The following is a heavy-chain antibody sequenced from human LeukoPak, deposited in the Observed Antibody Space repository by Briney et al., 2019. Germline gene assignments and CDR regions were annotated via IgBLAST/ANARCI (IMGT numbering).Heavy chain of an antibody. V-gene: IGHV3-7*01. CDR3: ARVSRVYYESGGYPY. D-gene: IGHD3-22*01. J-gene: IGHJ1*01. CDR2: IKPDGSEK. Sequence: GGSLRLSCAASGFSFNTKWMTWVRQAPGKGLEWVANIKPDGSEKFSVDSVKGRFTISRDNAKNSLFLQMNSLRAEDTAVYYCARVSRVYYESGGYPYWGQGTLVTVSS. CDR1: GFSFNTKW.